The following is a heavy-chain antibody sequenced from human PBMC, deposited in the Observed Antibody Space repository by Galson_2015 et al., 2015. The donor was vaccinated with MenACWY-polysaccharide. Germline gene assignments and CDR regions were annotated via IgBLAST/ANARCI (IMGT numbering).Heavy chain of an antibody. J-gene: IGHJ6*02. CDR3: ARSYCDRTNCYGMDV. CDR1: GFTFSSYA. Sequence: SLRLSCAASGFTFSSYATHWVRQAPGKGLEWVAVISYDETNKYYADSVKGRFTISRDNSKKMLYLRMDSLRNEDTALYYCARSYCDRTNCYGMDVWGQGTTVIVSS. V-gene: IGHV3-30-3*01. D-gene: IGHD2-21*01. CDR2: ISYDETNK.